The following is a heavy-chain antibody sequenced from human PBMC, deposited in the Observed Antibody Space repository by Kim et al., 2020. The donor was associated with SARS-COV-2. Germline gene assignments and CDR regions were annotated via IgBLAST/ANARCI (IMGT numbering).Heavy chain of an antibody. CDR1: GFTFSESA. CDR3: TRVPPYSNSWWDAFDI. Sequence: GGSLRLSCAASGFTFSESAMYWVCKASGKGLEWVGRIRSKANSYATAYALLVKGRSIISRDDSKNTAYLQMNSLTTENTAIYYCTRVPPYSNSWWDAFDIWGQGTMVTVSS. CDR2: IRSKANSYAT. D-gene: IGHD6-13*01. V-gene: IGHV3-73*01. J-gene: IGHJ3*02.